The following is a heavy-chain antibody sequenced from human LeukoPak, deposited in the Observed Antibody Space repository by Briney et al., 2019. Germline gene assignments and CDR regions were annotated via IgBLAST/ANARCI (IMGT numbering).Heavy chain of an antibody. D-gene: IGHD1-26*01. J-gene: IGHJ4*02. CDR3: ARAARGSYNYFDY. CDR2: ISSSGSTI. Sequence: GASLQISFNGSGCRFTSYWIGWVRQAPGKGLEWVSYISSSGSTIYYADSVKGRFTISRDNAKNSLYLQMNSLRAEDTAVYYCARAARGSYNYFDYWGQGTLVTVSS. V-gene: IGHV3-48*04. CDR1: GCRFTSYW.